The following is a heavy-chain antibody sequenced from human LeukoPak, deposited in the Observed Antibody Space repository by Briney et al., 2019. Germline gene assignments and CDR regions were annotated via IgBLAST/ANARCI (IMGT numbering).Heavy chain of an antibody. V-gene: IGHV4-30-4*08. CDR3: AREDGSTSCYTL. CDR2: IYYSGST. J-gene: IGHJ4*02. Sequence: SETLSLTCTVSGGSISSGDYYWSWIRQPPGKGLEWIGYIYYSGSTSYNPSLKRRVTISVDTSKNQFSLKLSSVTAADTAVYYCAREDGSTSCYTLWGQGTLVTVSS. CDR1: GGSISSGDYY. D-gene: IGHD2-2*02.